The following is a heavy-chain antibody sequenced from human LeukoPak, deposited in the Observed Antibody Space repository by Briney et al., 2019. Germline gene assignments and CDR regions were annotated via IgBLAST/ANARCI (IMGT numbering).Heavy chain of an antibody. CDR2: IYRDGST. J-gene: IGHJ4*02. CDR3: ARDTYGKNYFDY. D-gene: IGHD3-10*01. Sequence: GGSLRLSCAASGFTVSSNYMSWVRQAPGKGLEWVSVIYRDGSTYYADSVKGRFTISRDNSKNTLYLQMNSLRAEDTAVYYCARDTYGKNYFDYWGRGTLVTVSS. V-gene: IGHV3-53*01. CDR1: GFTVSSNY.